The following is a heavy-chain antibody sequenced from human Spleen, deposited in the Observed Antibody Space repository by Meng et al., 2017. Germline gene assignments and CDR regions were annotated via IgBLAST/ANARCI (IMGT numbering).Heavy chain of an antibody. J-gene: IGHJ4*02. CDR1: GGSISSGGYS. CDR2: VYQSGGS. D-gene: IGHD2-2*01. Sequence: QLQLQESGSGLVKPSQTLSLTCAVSGGSISSGGYSWSWVRQPPGKALEWIGYVYQSGGSYYNPSLKSRVTISLDRSKNQFSLKLNSVTAADTAVYYCARAAPQPLSYASYYFDPWGQGTLVTVSS. V-gene: IGHV4-30-2*01. CDR3: ARAAPQPLSYASYYFDP.